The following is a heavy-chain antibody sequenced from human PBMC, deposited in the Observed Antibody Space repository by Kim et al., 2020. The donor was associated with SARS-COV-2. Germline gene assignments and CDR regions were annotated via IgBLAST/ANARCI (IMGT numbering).Heavy chain of an antibody. CDR1: GGSFSGYY. J-gene: IGHJ3*02. CDR2: INHSGST. CDR3: ARCNYDYIWGSYRSLPTDAFDI. D-gene: IGHD3-16*02. Sequence: SETLSLTCAVYGGSFSGYYWSWIRQPPGKGLEWIGEINHSGSTNYNPSLKSRVTISVDTSKNQFSLKLSSVTAADTAVYYCARCNYDYIWGSYRSLPTDAFDIWGQGTMVTVSS. V-gene: IGHV4-34*01.